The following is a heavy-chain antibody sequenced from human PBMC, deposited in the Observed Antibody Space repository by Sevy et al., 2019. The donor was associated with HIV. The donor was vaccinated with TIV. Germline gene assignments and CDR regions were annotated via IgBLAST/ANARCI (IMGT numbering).Heavy chain of an antibody. CDR2: ISAYNGNT. V-gene: IGHV1-18*04. D-gene: IGHD6-19*01. CDR3: EGTVAGTINWFDP. J-gene: IGHJ5*02. Sequence: ASVKVSCKASGYTFTSYGISWVRQAPGQGLEWMGWISAYNGNTNYAQKLQGRVTMTTDTSTSTAYMELRSLRSDDTAVYYCEGTVAGTINWFDPWGQGTLVTVSS. CDR1: GYTFTSYG.